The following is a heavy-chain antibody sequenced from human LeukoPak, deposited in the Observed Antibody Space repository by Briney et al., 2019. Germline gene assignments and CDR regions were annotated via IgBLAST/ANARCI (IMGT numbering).Heavy chain of an antibody. Sequence: GEPLKISRKGSGYSFTSYWIGWVRQMPGKGLEWMGIIYPGDSDTRYSPSFQGQVTISADKSISTAYLQWSSLKASDTAMYYCARVITAASFYMDVWGKGTTVTVSS. V-gene: IGHV5-51*01. J-gene: IGHJ6*03. CDR2: IYPGDSDT. CDR1: GYSFTSYW. CDR3: ARVITAASFYMDV. D-gene: IGHD6-13*01.